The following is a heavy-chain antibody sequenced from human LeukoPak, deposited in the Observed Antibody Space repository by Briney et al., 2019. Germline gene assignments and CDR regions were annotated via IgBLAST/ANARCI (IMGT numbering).Heavy chain of an antibody. CDR3: ARLEWGLGYYGMDV. CDR1: GGSISSTSYY. V-gene: IGHV4-39*07. J-gene: IGHJ6*02. Sequence: SETLSLTCNVSGGSISSTSYYWGWIRQPPGKGLEWLGNIYYTGTTYYNPSLKSRVTISVDTSKNQFSLKLGSVTAADTAVYYCARLEWGLGYYGMDVWGQGTTVTVSS. D-gene: IGHD2-8*01. CDR2: IYYTGTT.